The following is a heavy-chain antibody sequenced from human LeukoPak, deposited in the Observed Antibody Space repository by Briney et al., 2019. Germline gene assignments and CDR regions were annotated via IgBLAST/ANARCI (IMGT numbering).Heavy chain of an antibody. J-gene: IGHJ4*02. Sequence: GASVKVSCKASGCTFTSYDIIWVRQATGQGLEWMGWMNPNSGNTGYAQKFQGRVTMTRNTSISTAYMELSSLRSEDTAVYYCARSPLYDSSSGYYSEGVDYWGQGTLVTVSS. V-gene: IGHV1-8*01. CDR1: GCTFTSYD. D-gene: IGHD3-3*01. CDR3: ARSPLYDSSSGYYSEGVDY. CDR2: MNPNSGNT.